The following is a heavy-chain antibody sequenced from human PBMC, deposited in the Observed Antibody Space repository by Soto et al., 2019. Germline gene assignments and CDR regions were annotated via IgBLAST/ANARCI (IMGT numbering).Heavy chain of an antibody. CDR2: ISSSSST. Sequence: GGSLRLSCAASGFTFSSYSMNWVRQAPGKGLEWVSSISSSSSTSYADSVKGRFTISRDNAKNTLYLQMNSLRAEDTAVYYCARETYNWNYEIDYWGQGTLVTVSS. CDR1: GFTFSSYS. D-gene: IGHD1-7*01. J-gene: IGHJ4*02. CDR3: ARETYNWNYEIDY. V-gene: IGHV3-21*01.